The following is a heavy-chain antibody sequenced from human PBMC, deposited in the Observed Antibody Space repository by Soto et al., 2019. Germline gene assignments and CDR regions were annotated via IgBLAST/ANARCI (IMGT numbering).Heavy chain of an antibody. V-gene: IGHV3-7*01. J-gene: IGHJ4*02. CDR3: ARGSTSFEV. CDR2: IWRDGSEK. Sequence: PGGSLRLSCAASGFTFGTNWMSWVRQAPGKGLEWLANIWRDGSEKHYVDSVKGRFTISRDNAKNSLYLQMNSLTAEDMAVYYCARGSTSFEVWGQGTLVTVSS. CDR1: GFTFGTNW. D-gene: IGHD2-2*01.